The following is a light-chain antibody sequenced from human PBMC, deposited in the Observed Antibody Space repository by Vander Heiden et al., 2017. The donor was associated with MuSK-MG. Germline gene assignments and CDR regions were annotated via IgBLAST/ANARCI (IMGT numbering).Light chain of an antibody. CDR1: QNIGIY. CDR3: QQRCSWPLT. V-gene: IGKV3-11*01. Sequence: VFTHSPATLSFSPGERATLSCRASQNIGIYLAWYQQNPGQAPRLLIYDASNRATGIPARFSGSGSGTDFTLTISSLEPEDFAVYYCQQRCSWPLTFGGGTKVDIK. J-gene: IGKJ4*01. CDR2: DAS.